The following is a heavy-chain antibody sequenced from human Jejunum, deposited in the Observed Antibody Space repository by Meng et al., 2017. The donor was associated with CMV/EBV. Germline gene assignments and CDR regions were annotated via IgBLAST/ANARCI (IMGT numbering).Heavy chain of an antibody. CDR3: TRDLYCGGNCYSAVDY. J-gene: IGHJ4*02. D-gene: IGHD2-21*01. Sequence: WVRLAPGPGLEWMGWTNPNHGGTNYAQKFQGRVTMTSDTSTSTAYMELSRLTSDDTAVYYCTRDLYCGGNCYSAVDYWGQGTLVTVSS. V-gene: IGHV1-2*02. CDR2: TNPNHGGT.